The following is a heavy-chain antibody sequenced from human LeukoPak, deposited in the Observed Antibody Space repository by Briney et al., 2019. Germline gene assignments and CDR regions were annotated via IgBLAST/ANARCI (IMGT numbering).Heavy chain of an antibody. CDR3: ARPGVGIAAAGTGGVYFQH. Sequence: PSETLSLTCAVYGGSFSGYYWSWIRQPPGKGLEWIGEINHSGSTNYNPSLKSRVTISVDTSKNQFSLKLSSVTAADTAVYHRARPGVGIAAAGTGGVYFQHWGQGTLVTVSS. D-gene: IGHD6-13*01. CDR2: INHSGST. CDR1: GGSFSGYY. V-gene: IGHV4-34*01. J-gene: IGHJ1*01.